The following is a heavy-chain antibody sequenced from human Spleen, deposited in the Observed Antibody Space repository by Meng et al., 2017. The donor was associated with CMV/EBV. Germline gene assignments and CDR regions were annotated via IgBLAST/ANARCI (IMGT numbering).Heavy chain of an antibody. V-gene: IGHV3-15*01. Sequence: GESLKLSCVASGFGFSGTWMNWVRQAPGKGLEWIGLIRSQVDGGTGHYAAPVKGRFTISRDYSKSIAYLQMNSLKTEDTAVYYCTRENEGSGSYWGSDYYGMDVWGQGTTVTVSS. CDR1: GFGFSGTW. D-gene: IGHD1-26*01. J-gene: IGHJ6*02. CDR2: IRSQVDGGTG. CDR3: TRENEGSGSYWGSDYYGMDV.